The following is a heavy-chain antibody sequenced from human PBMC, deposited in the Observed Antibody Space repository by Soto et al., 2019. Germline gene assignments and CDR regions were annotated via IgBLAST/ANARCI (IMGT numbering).Heavy chain of an antibody. D-gene: IGHD6-13*01. CDR1: GFTFADYA. V-gene: IGHV3-23*01. CDR3: ATGAITPETAYTSSTF. J-gene: IGHJ4*02. CDR2: MSGSGGET. Sequence: EVLLLESGGGLAQPGGSLRLSCAASGFTFADYATSWVRQAPGKGLEWVAVMSGSGGETFYAASVKGRFTSSRDNSKNTLYLQMSRLRAEDTALYYCATGAITPETAYTSSTFWGQGTLVTVSS.